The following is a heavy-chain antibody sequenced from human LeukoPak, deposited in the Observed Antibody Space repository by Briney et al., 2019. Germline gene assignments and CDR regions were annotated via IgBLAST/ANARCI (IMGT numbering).Heavy chain of an antibody. CDR1: GFTFSSYG. CDR3: ARDQGGGSLLTWSCDY. CDR2: IRYDGSNK. D-gene: IGHD1-26*01. Sequence: GGSLRLSCAASGFTFSSYGMHWVRQAPGKGLEWVAFIRYDGSNKYYADSVKGRFTISRDNSKNTLYLQMNSLRTEDTAVYYCARDQGGGSLLTWSCDYWGQGTLVTVSS. J-gene: IGHJ4*02. V-gene: IGHV3-30*02.